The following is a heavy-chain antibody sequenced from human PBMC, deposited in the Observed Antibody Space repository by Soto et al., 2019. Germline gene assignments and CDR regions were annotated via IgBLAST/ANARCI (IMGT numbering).Heavy chain of an antibody. D-gene: IGHD3-10*01. J-gene: IGHJ5*02. CDR3: ARGTLIGSSTRNWFDP. CDR2: IYHNGRT. V-gene: IGHV4-4*01. CDR1: GVPISSYDW. Sequence: QVHLEESGPGLVRPSGTLSLTCNVSGVPISSYDWWTWVRQTPGKGMGWIGGIYHNGRTNDNPSLKSRVSLSVDKSKSPFSLNLQSLTAADTAVYCRARGTLIGSSTRNWFDPWGQGTQVTVSS.